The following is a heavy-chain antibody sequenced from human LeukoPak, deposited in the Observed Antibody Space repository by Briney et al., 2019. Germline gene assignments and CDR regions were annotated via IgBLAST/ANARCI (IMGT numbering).Heavy chain of an antibody. CDR3: ARDHNWGPDY. V-gene: IGHV1-2*02. D-gene: IGHD7-27*01. Sequence: ASVKVSCRALGYTFTDHYFHWLRQAPGQGIEWMGWIHPGRGDTNTAQKFQGRVSLTRDMSISTAYMELSRLTSDDTAVYYCARDHNWGPDYWGQGTLVSVPS. CDR2: IHPGRGDT. J-gene: IGHJ4*02. CDR1: GYTFTDHY.